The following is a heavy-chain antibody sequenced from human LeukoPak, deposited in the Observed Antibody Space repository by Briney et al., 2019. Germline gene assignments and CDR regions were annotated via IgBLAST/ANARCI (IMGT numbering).Heavy chain of an antibody. CDR1: GYTFTSYD. D-gene: IGHD3-22*01. Sequence: ASVKVSCKASGYTFTSYDINWVRQATGQGLEWMGWMNPNSGNTGYAQKFQGRVTITRNTSISTAYMELSSLRSEDTAVYYCAREWGYYDSRPFDYWGQGTLVTVSS. CDR3: AREWGYYDSRPFDY. CDR2: MNPNSGNT. J-gene: IGHJ4*02. V-gene: IGHV1-8*03.